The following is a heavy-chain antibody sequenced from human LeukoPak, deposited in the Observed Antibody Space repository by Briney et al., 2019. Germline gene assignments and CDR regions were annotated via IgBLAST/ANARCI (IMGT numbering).Heavy chain of an antibody. J-gene: IGHJ6*03. V-gene: IGHV1-46*01. D-gene: IGHD2-2*01. CDR2: INPSGGST. CDR3: ARVGYCSSTSCYGGGHYMDV. Sequence: ASVKVSCKASGYTFTSYYMHWVRQAPGQGLEWMGIINPSGGSTSYAQKFQGRVTMTRDTSTSTVYMELSSLRSEDTGVYYCARVGYCSSTSCYGGGHYMDVWGRGTTVTVSS. CDR1: GYTFTSYY.